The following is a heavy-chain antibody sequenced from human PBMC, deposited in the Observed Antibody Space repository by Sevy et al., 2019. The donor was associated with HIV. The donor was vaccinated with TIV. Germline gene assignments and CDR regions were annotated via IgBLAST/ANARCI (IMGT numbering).Heavy chain of an antibody. CDR3: ARGALTPKSNSSSWYGGAFDI. Sequence: ASVKVSCKASGYTFTGYYMHWVRQAPGQGLEWMGWINPNGGGTNYAQKFQGRVTMTRDTSISTAYMELSRLRSDDTAVYYCARGALTPKSNSSSWYGGAFDIWGQRTMVTVSS. J-gene: IGHJ3*02. CDR1: GYTFTGYY. V-gene: IGHV1-2*02. CDR2: INPNGGGT. D-gene: IGHD6-13*01.